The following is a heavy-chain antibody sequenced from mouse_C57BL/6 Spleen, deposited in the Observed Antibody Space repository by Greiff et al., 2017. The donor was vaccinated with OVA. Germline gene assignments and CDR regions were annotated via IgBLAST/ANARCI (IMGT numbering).Heavy chain of an antibody. V-gene: IGHV1-80*01. Sequence: VQLQQSGAELVKPGASVKISCKASGYAFSSYWMNWVKQRPGKGLEWIGQIYPGDGDTNYNGKFKGKATLTADKSSSTAYMQLSSLTSEDSAVCFCARSASRLGFDYWGQGTTLTVSS. CDR2: IYPGDGDT. CDR3: ARSASRLGFDY. D-gene: IGHD4-1*01. J-gene: IGHJ2*01. CDR1: GYAFSSYW.